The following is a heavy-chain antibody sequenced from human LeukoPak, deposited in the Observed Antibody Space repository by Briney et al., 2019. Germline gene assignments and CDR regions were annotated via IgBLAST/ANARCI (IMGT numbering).Heavy chain of an antibody. D-gene: IGHD6-13*01. Sequence: GGSLRLSCAASGFTFSSYAMHWVRQAPGKGLEGVADISYDGSNKYYADSVKGRFTISRDNSKNTLYLQMNSLRAEDTAVYYCAREFIEAVGRNWFDPWGQGTLVTVSS. CDR1: GFTFSSYA. CDR3: AREFIEAVGRNWFDP. CDR2: ISYDGSNK. J-gene: IGHJ5*02. V-gene: IGHV3-30*04.